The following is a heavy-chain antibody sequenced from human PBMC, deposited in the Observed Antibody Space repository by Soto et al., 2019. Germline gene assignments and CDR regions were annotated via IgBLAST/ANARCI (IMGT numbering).Heavy chain of an antibody. Sequence: EVQLVESGGGLVQPGGSLRLSCAASGFTFSDHYMDWVRQAPGKGLEWVGRTRNKANSYTTEYAASVKGRFTISRDDSKNSLYLQMNSLKTEDTAVYYCAREYYYDSSGYSHWCGGMDVWGQGTTVTVSS. V-gene: IGHV3-72*01. CDR1: GFTFSDHY. CDR2: TRNKANSYTT. D-gene: IGHD3-22*01. CDR3: AREYYYDSSGYSHWCGGMDV. J-gene: IGHJ6*02.